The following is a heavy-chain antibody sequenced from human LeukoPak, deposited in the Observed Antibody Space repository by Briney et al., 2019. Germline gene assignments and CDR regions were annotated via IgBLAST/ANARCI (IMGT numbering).Heavy chain of an antibody. CDR2: IKQDGSEK. D-gene: IGHD6-13*01. Sequence: GGSLRLSCAASRFTFSSYWMSWVRQAPGKGLEWVANIKQDGSEKYYVDSVKGRFTISRDNAKNSLYLQMNSLRAEDTAVYYCARSSSWCFDYWSQGTLVTVSS. CDR3: ARSSSWCFDY. V-gene: IGHV3-7*01. J-gene: IGHJ4*02. CDR1: RFTFSSYW.